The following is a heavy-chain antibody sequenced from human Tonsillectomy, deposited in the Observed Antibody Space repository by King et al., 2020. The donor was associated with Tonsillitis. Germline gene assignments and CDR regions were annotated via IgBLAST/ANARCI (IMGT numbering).Heavy chain of an antibody. Sequence: DVQLVESGGGLVKPGGSLTLSCAASGFTFSSYSMNWVRQAPGKGLEWVSAISSSGSYVHYADSLKGRFTVSRDNANSTVFLQMNSLRAEDTAVYYCARAQLRYFDILSWDHDAFDIWGEGAMVAVSS. CDR1: GFTFSSYS. CDR3: ARAQLRYFDILSWDHDAFDI. D-gene: IGHD3-9*01. V-gene: IGHV3-21*06. CDR2: ISSSGSYV. J-gene: IGHJ3*02.